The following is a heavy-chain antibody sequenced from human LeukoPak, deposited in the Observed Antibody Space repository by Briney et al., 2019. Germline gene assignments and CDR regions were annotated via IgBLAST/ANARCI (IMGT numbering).Heavy chain of an antibody. V-gene: IGHV4-39*07. CDR1: GGSVSNSHYY. CDR3: ASVGGGSPY. Sequence: SETLSLTCTVSGGSVSNSHYYWGWIRQPPGKGLEWIGSIFYSGSTYYSPSLKSRVTISVDASMTQFSLELSSVTAADTAVYYCASVGGGSPYWGQGTLVTVSS. D-gene: IGHD3-16*01. CDR2: IFYSGST. J-gene: IGHJ4*02.